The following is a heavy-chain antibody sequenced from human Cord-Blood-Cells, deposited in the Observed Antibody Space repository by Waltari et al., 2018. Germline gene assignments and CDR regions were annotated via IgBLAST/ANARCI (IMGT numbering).Heavy chain of an antibody. J-gene: IGHJ3*02. V-gene: IGHV4-39*01. Sequence: QLQLQESGPGLVKPSETLSLTCTVPGGSISSSSYYWGWLRQPPGKGLEWIGSIYYSGSTYYNPSLKSRVTISVDTSKNQFSLKLSSVTAADTAVYYCARPQGICSGGSCYSDAFDIWGQGTMVTVSS. D-gene: IGHD2-15*01. CDR2: IYYSGST. CDR3: ARPQGICSGGSCYSDAFDI. CDR1: GGSISSSSYY.